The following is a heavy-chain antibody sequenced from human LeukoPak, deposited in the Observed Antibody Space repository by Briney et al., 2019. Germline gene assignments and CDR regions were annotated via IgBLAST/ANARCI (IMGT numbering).Heavy chain of an antibody. CDR2: INHSGST. D-gene: IGHD1-20*01. V-gene: IGHV4-34*01. CDR3: ARGARYNWNYFDY. Sequence: SETLSLTCAVYGGSFSGYYWSWIRQPPGKGPEWIGEINHSGSTNYNPSLKSRVTISVDTSKNQFSLKLSSVTAADTAVYYCARGARYNWNYFDYWGQGTLVTVSS. CDR1: GGSFSGYY. J-gene: IGHJ4*02.